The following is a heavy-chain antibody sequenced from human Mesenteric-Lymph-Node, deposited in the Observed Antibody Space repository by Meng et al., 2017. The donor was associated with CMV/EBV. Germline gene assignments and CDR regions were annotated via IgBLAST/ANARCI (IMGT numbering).Heavy chain of an antibody. Sequence: SETLSLTCTVSGGSISSYYWNWIRQPPGKGLEWIGEINHSGSTNYNPSLKSRVTISVDTSKNQFSLKLTSVTPDDTAVYYCAREMGILGARLFDIWGQGTMVTVSS. CDR2: INHSGST. J-gene: IGHJ3*02. CDR3: AREMGILGARLFDI. V-gene: IGHV4-34*01. D-gene: IGHD1-26*01. CDR1: GGSISSYY.